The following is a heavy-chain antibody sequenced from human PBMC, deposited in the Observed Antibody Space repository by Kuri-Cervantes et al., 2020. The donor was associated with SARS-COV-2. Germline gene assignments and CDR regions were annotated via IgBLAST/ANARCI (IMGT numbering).Heavy chain of an antibody. Sequence: ESLKISCTVSGGSISSSSYYWGWIRQPPGKGLEWIGSIYYSGSTYYNPSLKSRVTISVDTSKNQFSLKLSSVTAADTAVYYCASCDSSSWYYFDYWGQGTLVTVSS. CDR2: IYYSGST. D-gene: IGHD6-13*01. V-gene: IGHV4-39*01. CDR1: GGSISSSSYY. CDR3: ASCDSSSWYYFDY. J-gene: IGHJ4*02.